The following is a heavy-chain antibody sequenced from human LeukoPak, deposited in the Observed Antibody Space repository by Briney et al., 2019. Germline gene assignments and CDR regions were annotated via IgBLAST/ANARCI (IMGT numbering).Heavy chain of an antibody. CDR1: GGTFSSYA. CDR3: AREFDCSGGSCSQSRFSGPPGAVGFDP. V-gene: IGHV1-69*13. Sequence: GASAKVSCKASGGTFSSYAISWVRQAPGQGLEWMGGIIPIFGAANYAQKFQGRVTITADESTSTAYMELSSLRSGDTAVYYCAREFDCSGGSCSQSRFSGPPGAVGFDPWGQGTLVTVSS. D-gene: IGHD2-15*01. CDR2: IIPIFGAA. J-gene: IGHJ5*02.